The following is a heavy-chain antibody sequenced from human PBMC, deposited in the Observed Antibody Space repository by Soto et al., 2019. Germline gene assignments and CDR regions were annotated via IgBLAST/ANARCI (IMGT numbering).Heavy chain of an antibody. Sequence: LRLSCAASGFTFSSYGMHWVRQAPGKGLEWVAVISYDGSNKYYADSVKGRFTISRDNSKNTLYLQMNSLRAEDTAVYYCAKSKGAGPFDYWGQGTLVTVSS. CDR3: AKSKGAGPFDY. J-gene: IGHJ4*02. CDR2: ISYDGSNK. CDR1: GFTFSSYG. V-gene: IGHV3-30*18. D-gene: IGHD6-19*01.